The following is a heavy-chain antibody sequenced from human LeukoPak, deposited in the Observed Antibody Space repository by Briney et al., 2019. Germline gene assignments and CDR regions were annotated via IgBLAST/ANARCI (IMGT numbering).Heavy chain of an antibody. CDR2: IKSDRSVT. J-gene: IGHJ5*02. Sequence: GSLSLSCAASGFTFSSYYMHWVRQAPGKGLVWVSRIKSDRSVTGYADSVKGRFAISRDNAKNTMYLQMNSLRAEDTAVYYCARDWIDRGTFDPWGQGTLVTVSS. CDR1: GFTFSSYY. CDR3: ARDWIDRGTFDP. D-gene: IGHD2-2*03. V-gene: IGHV3-74*01.